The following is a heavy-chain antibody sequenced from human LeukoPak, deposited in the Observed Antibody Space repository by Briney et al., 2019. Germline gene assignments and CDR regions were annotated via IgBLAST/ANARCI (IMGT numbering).Heavy chain of an antibody. D-gene: IGHD6-19*01. J-gene: IGHJ4*02. CDR2: INPNSGGT. CDR1: GYTFTGYY. CDR3: ARDPGVAVAGPSDY. Sequence: ASVKVSCKASGYTFTGYYMHWVRQAPGQGLEWMGWINPNSGGTNYAQKFQGRVTMTRDTSISTAYMELSRLRSDDTAVYYCARDPGVAVAGPSDYWGQGTLVTVSS. V-gene: IGHV1-2*02.